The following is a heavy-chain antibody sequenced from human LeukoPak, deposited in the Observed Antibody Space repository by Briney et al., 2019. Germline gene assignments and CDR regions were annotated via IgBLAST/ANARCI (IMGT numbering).Heavy chain of an antibody. D-gene: IGHD5-18*01. CDR1: GFTFNSYG. Sequence: GGSLRLSCAASGFTFNSYGMHWVRQAPGKGLEWVAVIWYDGSNKYYADSVKGRFTISRDNAKNSLYLQMNSLRADDTAVYYCVRGGYNSGYLKALDYWGQGTLLTVSS. J-gene: IGHJ4*02. CDR2: IWYDGSNK. V-gene: IGHV3-33*01. CDR3: VRGGYNSGYLKALDY.